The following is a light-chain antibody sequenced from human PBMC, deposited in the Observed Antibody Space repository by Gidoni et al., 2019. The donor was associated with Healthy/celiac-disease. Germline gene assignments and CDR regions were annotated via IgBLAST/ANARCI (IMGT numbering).Light chain of an antibody. J-gene: IGKJ1*01. CDR2: KAS. CDR1: QSISSW. V-gene: IGKV1-5*03. CDR3: QQYNSYREWT. Sequence: DIQMNQSTSTLSASVGDRVNITCRASQSISSWLAWYQQKPGNAPKLLIYKASSVESGVPSRFSGSGSGTEFTLTISSLQPDDFATYYCQQYNSYREWTFGQXAKVEIK.